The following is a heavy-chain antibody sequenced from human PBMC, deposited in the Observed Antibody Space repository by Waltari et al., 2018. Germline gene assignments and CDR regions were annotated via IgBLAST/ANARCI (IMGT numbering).Heavy chain of an antibody. D-gene: IGHD2-2*01. Sequence: QVQLMQSGAEVKKPGSSVKVSCKASGGTFSIHAISWVRQAPGQGLEWLGGVIPMFGTVNYAQRFQGRVTITAAESTSTIYMELHTLRSEDTAVYYCASGAGYCSSSNCPHDAFNVWGQGQWSPSLQ. J-gene: IGHJ3*01. CDR2: VIPMFGTV. V-gene: IGHV1-69*01. CDR1: GGTFSIHA. CDR3: ASGAGYCSSSNCPHDAFNV.